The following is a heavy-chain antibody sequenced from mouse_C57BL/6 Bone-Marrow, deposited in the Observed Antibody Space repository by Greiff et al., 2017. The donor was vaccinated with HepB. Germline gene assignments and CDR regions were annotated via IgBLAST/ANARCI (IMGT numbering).Heavy chain of an antibody. CDR2: ISDGGSYT. V-gene: IGHV5-4*01. CDR1: GFTFSSYA. J-gene: IGHJ1*03. CDR3: ARDRITTVVATAWYFDV. D-gene: IGHD1-1*01. Sequence: EVKVVESGGGLVKPGGSLKLSCAASGFTFSSYATSWVRQTPEKRLEWVATISDGGSYTYYPDNVKGRFTISRDNPKNNLYLQMSHLKSEDTAMYYCARDRITTVVATAWYFDVWGTGTTVTVSS.